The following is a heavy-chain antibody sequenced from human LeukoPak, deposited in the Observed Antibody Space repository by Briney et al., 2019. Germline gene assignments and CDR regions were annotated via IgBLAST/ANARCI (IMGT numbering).Heavy chain of an antibody. CDR1: GDSVSSNSVA. J-gene: IGHJ4*02. V-gene: IGHV6-1*01. Sequence: SQTLSLTCAISGDSVSSNSVAWNWIRQTPSRGLEWLGRTYYRSKWYNDYAVSVKSRITISAVTSKNQFSLQLNSVSPEDTAVYYCAREREHSFDYWGQGTLVTVSS. CDR3: AREREHSFDY. CDR2: TYYRSKWYN. D-gene: IGHD1-26*01.